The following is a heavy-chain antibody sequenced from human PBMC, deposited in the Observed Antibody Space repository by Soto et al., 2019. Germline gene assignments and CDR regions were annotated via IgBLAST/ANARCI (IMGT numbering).Heavy chain of an antibody. CDR2: ISYDGSNK. CDR3: ARHLYGMDV. J-gene: IGHJ6*02. CDR1: GFTSSSYA. Sequence: GGSLRLSCAASGFTSSSYAMHWVRQALGKGLEWVAVISYDGSNKYYADSVKGRFTISRDNSKNTLYLQMNSLRAEDTAVYYCARHLYGMDVWGQGTTVTVSS. V-gene: IGHV3-30-3*01.